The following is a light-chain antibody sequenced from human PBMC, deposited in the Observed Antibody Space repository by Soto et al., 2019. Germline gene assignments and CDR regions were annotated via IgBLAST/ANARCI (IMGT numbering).Light chain of an antibody. Sequence: VMTHSPATVSMSQGARATLSCRASQTVSSNLAWYQQKPGQVPRLLIYGASTMDAGIPSRFSGSGSGAEFTLTISSLQPEDVAVYYCQKYNNGPLTFGEGTKVDIK. CDR1: QTVSSN. V-gene: IGKV3-15*01. CDR3: QKYNNGPLT. J-gene: IGKJ1*01. CDR2: GAS.